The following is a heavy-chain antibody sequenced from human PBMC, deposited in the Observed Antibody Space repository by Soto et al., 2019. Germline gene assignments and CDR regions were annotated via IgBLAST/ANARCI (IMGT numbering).Heavy chain of an antibody. Sequence: PGGSLRLSCAASGFTFSSYSMNWVRQAPGKGLEWVSSISSSSSYIYYADSVKGRFTISRDNAKNSLYLQMNSLRAEDTAVYYCARDRGSHHYYGMDVWGQGXTVTVYS. CDR2: ISSSSSYI. D-gene: IGHD3-16*01. CDR1: GFTFSSYS. J-gene: IGHJ6*02. CDR3: ARDRGSHHYYGMDV. V-gene: IGHV3-21*01.